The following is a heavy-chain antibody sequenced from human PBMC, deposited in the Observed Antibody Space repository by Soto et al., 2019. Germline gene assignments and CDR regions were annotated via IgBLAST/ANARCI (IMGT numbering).Heavy chain of an antibody. CDR1: GFTVSSNY. Sequence: EVQLVESGGGLVQPGGSLRLSCAASGFTVSSNYMSWVRQAPGKGLEWVSVIYSGGSTYYPDSVKGRFTISRDNSKNTLYLQMNSLRAEDTAVYYCARGAAAGTDDAFDIWGQGTMVTVSS. V-gene: IGHV3-66*01. CDR3: ARGAAAGTDDAFDI. J-gene: IGHJ3*02. D-gene: IGHD6-13*01. CDR2: IYSGGST.